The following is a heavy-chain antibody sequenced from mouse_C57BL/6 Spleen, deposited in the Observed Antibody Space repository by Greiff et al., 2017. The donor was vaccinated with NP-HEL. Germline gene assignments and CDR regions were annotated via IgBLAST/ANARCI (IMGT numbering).Heavy chain of an antibody. J-gene: IGHJ2*01. CDR3: ARESIGSYYFDY. Sequence: EVKLMESGPELVKPGASVKISCKASGYSFTDYNMNWVKQSNGKSLEWIGVINPNYGTTSYNQKFKGKATLTVDQSSSTAYMQLNSLTSEDSAVYYCARESIGSYYFDYWGQGTTLTVSS. CDR1: GYSFTDYN. D-gene: IGHD2-3*01. V-gene: IGHV1-39*01. CDR2: INPNYGTT.